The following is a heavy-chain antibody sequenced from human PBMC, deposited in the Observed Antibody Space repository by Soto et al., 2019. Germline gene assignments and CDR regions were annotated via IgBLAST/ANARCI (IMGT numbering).Heavy chain of an antibody. V-gene: IGHV3-30*18. Sequence: SLRLSCAASGFDFDNYGMHWVRQVPGKGLEWVAVVSFSGKKKYYADSVRGRFTISRDNSRNTVDLQMSSLRPEDTAVYYCTKDRSPLGGDAFDIWGQGTMVTVSS. CDR3: TKDRSPLGGDAFDI. D-gene: IGHD3-16*01. CDR1: GFDFDNYG. J-gene: IGHJ3*02. CDR2: VSFSGKKK.